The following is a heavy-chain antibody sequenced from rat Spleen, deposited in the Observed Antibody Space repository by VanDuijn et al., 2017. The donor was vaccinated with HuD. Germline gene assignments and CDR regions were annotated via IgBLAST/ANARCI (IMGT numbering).Heavy chain of an antibody. Sequence: EVQLVESGGGLVQPGRSMKLSCAALGFTFSNYYMAWVRQAPTKGLEWVASISTGGGNTYYRDSVKGRFTISRDNAKSTLYLQMDSLRCEDTATYYCASRSYGGGYFDFWGPGTMVTVSS. CDR2: ISTGGGNT. CDR3: ASRSYGGGYFDF. V-gene: IGHV5-25*01. CDR1: GFTFSNYY. D-gene: IGHD1-11*01. J-gene: IGHJ1*01.